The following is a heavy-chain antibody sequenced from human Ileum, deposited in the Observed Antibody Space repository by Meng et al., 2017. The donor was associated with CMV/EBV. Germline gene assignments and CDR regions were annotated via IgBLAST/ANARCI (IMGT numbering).Heavy chain of an antibody. CDR1: GYTFTNHD. CDR3: TRGDY. CDR2: INPNSVNT. Sequence: ASVKVSCKAFGYTFTNHDINWLRQVAGQGLEWVGAINPNSVNTDHAQKLQGRVTLTRNIPVKTVYMVLTDLRTDGAASYYCTRGDYWGQGTLVTVSS. J-gene: IGHJ4*02. V-gene: IGHV1-8*02.